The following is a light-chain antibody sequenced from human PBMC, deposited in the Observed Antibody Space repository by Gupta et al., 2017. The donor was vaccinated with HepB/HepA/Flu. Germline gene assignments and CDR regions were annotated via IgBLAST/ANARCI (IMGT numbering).Light chain of an antibody. Sequence: QSLLTHPLSVSAAPGQKVTISCSGSSSNIGNNYVSWYQQLPGTAPKLLIYKNNKRPSGVPDRFSGSKSGTSATLAISGLQTGDEADYYCGTWDSSLSGGVFGGGTKLTVL. CDR2: KNN. CDR1: SSNIGNNY. J-gene: IGLJ2*01. CDR3: GTWDSSLSGGV. V-gene: IGLV1-51*02.